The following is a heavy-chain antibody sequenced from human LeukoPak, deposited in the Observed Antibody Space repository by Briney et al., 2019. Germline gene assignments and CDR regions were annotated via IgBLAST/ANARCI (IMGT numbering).Heavy chain of an antibody. CDR1: GFTFSSYS. J-gene: IGHJ4*02. Sequence: PGGSLRLSCAASGFTFSSYSMNWVRQAPGKGLEWVSSISSSSSYIYYADSVKGRFTISRDNAKNSLYLQMNSLRAEDTAVYYCARVPSRKVGYCSGGSCYSDYWGQGTLVTVSS. CDR3: ARVPSRKVGYCSGGSCYSDY. CDR2: ISSSSSYI. V-gene: IGHV3-21*01. D-gene: IGHD2-15*01.